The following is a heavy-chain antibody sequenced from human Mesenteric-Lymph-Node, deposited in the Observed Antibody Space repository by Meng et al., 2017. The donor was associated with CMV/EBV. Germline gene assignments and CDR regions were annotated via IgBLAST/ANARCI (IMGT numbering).Heavy chain of an antibody. J-gene: IGHJ4*02. V-gene: IGHV4-4*02. D-gene: IGHD1-14*01. CDR2: LYHSGST. CDR1: GGSTSSSHW. CDR3: ARNLGSDY. Sequence: LSLSCALSGGSTSSSHWWSWVRQPPGKGLEWIGDLYHSGSTNYNPSLKSRVTISVDKSKNQFSLKLSSVTAADTAVYYCARNLGSDYWGQGTLVTVSS.